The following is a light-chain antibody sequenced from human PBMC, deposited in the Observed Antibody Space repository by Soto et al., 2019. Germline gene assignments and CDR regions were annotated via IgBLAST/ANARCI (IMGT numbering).Light chain of an antibody. J-gene: IGKJ1*01. V-gene: IGKV3-20*01. CDR2: GAS. Sequence: DIVLTQSPCTLSFSPGQRATLSCRASQSISSSFLAWYQQKPGQAPRLLIYGASSRATGIPDRFSGSGSGTDFTLTISRLEPEDFAVYYCQQCGSSPETFGQGTKVDIK. CDR1: QSISSSF. CDR3: QQCGSSPET.